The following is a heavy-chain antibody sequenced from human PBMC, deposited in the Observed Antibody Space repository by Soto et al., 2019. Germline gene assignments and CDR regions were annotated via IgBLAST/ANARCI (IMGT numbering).Heavy chain of an antibody. D-gene: IGHD6-6*01. CDR3: ARPGYSSSSGGFGV. Sequence: GESLKISCKTSGYDFPSPWTSWLRQMPGKGLEWMGRIDPGDSYIDYSPSFQGHVTISADKSISTVYLHWSSLKASDTAMYFCARPGYSSSSGGFGVWGQGTMVTVSS. CDR2: IDPGDSYI. CDR1: GYDFPSPW. V-gene: IGHV5-10-1*01. J-gene: IGHJ3*01.